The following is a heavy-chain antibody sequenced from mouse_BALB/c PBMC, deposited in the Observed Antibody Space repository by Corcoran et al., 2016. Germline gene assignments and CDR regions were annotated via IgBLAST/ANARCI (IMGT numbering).Heavy chain of an antibody. J-gene: IGHJ4*01. CDR3: ARRIHYYGYYAMDY. Sequence: QIQLVQSGPELKKPGETVKISCKASGATFTNYGMNWVKQAPGKGLKWMGWINTYTGETTYADDFKGRFAFSLETYVSTAYLQINNLKNEDMATYFCARRIHYYGYYAMDYWGQGTSVTVSS. CDR2: INTYTGET. V-gene: IGHV9-1*02. CDR1: GATFTNYG. D-gene: IGHD1-2*01.